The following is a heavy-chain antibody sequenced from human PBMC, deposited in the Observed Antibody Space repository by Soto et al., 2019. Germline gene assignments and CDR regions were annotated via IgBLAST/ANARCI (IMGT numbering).Heavy chain of an antibody. Sequence: GESLKISCKGSGYSFSTYWIGWVRQMPGKGLEWMGIVYPGDSDSRYSPSFQGQVTISADKSISTAYLQWSSLRASDTAMYYCARGLRADSNGYPVDYWGQGTLVTGSS. J-gene: IGHJ4*02. V-gene: IGHV5-51*01. CDR1: GYSFSTYW. CDR2: VYPGDSDS. D-gene: IGHD3-22*01. CDR3: ARGLRADSNGYPVDY.